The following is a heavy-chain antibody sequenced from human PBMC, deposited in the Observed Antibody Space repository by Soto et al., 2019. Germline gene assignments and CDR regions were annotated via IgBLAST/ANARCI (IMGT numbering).Heavy chain of an antibody. J-gene: IGHJ4*02. D-gene: IGHD3-22*01. Sequence: SETLSLTCTVSGGSISSYYWSWIRQPPGKGLEWIGCIYYSGGTNYNPSLKSRVTISLDTSKNQFSLKLSSVTAADTAVYYCASGDYYDSSGYYAPIDYWGQGALVTVSS. V-gene: IGHV4-59*01. CDR3: ASGDYYDSSGYYAPIDY. CDR2: IYYSGGT. CDR1: GGSISSYY.